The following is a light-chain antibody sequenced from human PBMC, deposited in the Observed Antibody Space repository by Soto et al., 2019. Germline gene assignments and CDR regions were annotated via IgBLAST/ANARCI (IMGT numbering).Light chain of an antibody. CDR1: QSVSSIY. CDR3: QQYGSSFRT. Sequence: EIVLTQSPGTLSLSPGERATLSCRASQSVSSIYLALYQQKPGQAPRLLIYGASSRATGIPDRFSGSGSGTDFTLTISRLEPEDFAVYYCQQYGSSFRTFGQGTKVDIK. CDR2: GAS. J-gene: IGKJ1*01. V-gene: IGKV3-20*01.